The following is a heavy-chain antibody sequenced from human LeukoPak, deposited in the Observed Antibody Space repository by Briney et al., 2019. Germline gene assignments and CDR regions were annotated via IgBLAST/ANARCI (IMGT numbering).Heavy chain of an antibody. J-gene: IGHJ4*02. V-gene: IGHV1-3*01. D-gene: IGHD6-19*01. CDR2: INAGNGNT. CDR3: VRGGPNKSGWTLDY. CDR1: GYTFTSYA. Sequence: GASVKVSCKASGYTFTSYAMHWVRQAPGQRLERMGWINAGNGNTKYSQKFQGRVTISRDTSANTAYMELNRLRPEDTAVFYCVRGGPNKSGWTLDYWGQGTLVTVSS.